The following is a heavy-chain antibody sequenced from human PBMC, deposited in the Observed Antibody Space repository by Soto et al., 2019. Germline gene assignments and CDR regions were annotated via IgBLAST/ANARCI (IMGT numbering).Heavy chain of an antibody. J-gene: IGHJ6*02. CDR1: GYTFTGYY. V-gene: IGHV1-2*04. D-gene: IGHD3-16*01. CDR2: INPNSGGT. Sequence: ASVKVSCKASGYTFTGYYMHWVRQAPGQGLEWMGWINPNSGGTNYAQKFQGWVTMTRDTSISTAYMELSRLRSDDTAVYYCARSGGVIPYYYYGMDVWGQGTTVTVSS. CDR3: ARSGGVIPYYYYGMDV.